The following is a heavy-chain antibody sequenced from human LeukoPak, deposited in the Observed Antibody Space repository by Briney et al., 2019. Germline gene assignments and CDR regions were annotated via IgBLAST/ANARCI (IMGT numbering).Heavy chain of an antibody. J-gene: IGHJ6*02. D-gene: IGHD1-14*01. CDR3: AKYVTAEGPPYTLDV. CDR1: GFTFSNYA. Sequence: PGRSLRLSCAASGFTFSNYAIHWVRQAPGKGLDWVAVVSFDGSKKYYADSVKGRFTISRDNSKNTLYLQMNSLRAEDTAVYYCAKYVTAEGPPYTLDVWGQGTTVTVSS. CDR2: VSFDGSKK. V-gene: IGHV3-30-3*02.